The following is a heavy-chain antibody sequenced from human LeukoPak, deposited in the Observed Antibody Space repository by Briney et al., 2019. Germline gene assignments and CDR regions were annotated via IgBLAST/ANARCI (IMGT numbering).Heavy chain of an antibody. Sequence: PSETLSLTCTVSGGSISSSSYYWGWIRQPPGKGLEWIGSIYYSGSTYYNPSLKSRVTISVDTSKNQFSLKLSSVTAADTAVYYCARGSNDYGDYVNWFDPWGQGTLVTVSS. CDR3: ARGSNDYGDYVNWFDP. J-gene: IGHJ5*02. CDR2: IYYSGST. D-gene: IGHD4-17*01. CDR1: GGSISSSSYY. V-gene: IGHV4-39*07.